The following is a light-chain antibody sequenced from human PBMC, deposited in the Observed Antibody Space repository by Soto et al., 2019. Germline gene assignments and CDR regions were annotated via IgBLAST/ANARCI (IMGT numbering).Light chain of an antibody. Sequence: EIVMTQSPGTLSVSPGERATLSCWASQSVSSNLAWYQQKPGQAPRLLIYDASTRATGIPARFSGSGSGTEFTLILSSLQSEDFAFYYCQQHNDWPLPFGQGTKLEIQ. J-gene: IGKJ2*01. CDR3: QQHNDWPLP. CDR2: DAS. V-gene: IGKV3-15*01. CDR1: QSVSSN.